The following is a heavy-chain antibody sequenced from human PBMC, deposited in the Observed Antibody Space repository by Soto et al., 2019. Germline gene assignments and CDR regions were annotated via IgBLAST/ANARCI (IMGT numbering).Heavy chain of an antibody. Sequence: QVQLQESGPGLVKPSETLSLTCTFSGGSVSSGSYSWNWIRQPPGKGLEWIGYIFYSGSTNYNPSLKGRATISVDTSKNQFSLKLSSVTAADTAVYYCARVGNWASRYYYGMDVWGQGTTVTVSS. D-gene: IGHD7-27*01. CDR2: IFYSGST. J-gene: IGHJ6*02. CDR3: ARVGNWASRYYYGMDV. V-gene: IGHV4-61*01. CDR1: GGSVSSGSYS.